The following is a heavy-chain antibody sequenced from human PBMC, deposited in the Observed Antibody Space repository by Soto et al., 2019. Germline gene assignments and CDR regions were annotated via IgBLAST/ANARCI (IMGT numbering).Heavy chain of an antibody. V-gene: IGHV1-8*01. Sequence: QVQLVQSGAEVKKPGASVKVSCKASGYTFTSYDINCVRQATGQGLDGMGWMNPNSGNTGYAQKFQGRVTMTRNTSKRTAYMELSSLRSEDTAVYYCARGPTVTTWYAFALWGQGTMVTVSS. J-gene: IGHJ3*01. CDR1: GYTFTSYD. CDR2: MNPNSGNT. D-gene: IGHD4-17*01. CDR3: ARGPTVTTWYAFAL.